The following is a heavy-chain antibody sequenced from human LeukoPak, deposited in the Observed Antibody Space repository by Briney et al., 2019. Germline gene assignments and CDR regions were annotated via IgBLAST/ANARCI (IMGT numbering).Heavy chain of an antibody. J-gene: IGHJ3*02. V-gene: IGHV1-18*01. CDR3: ARLLMGYSSGFGAFDI. Sequence: GASVKVSCKASGYTFTSYGISWVRQAPGQGLEWMGWISAYNGNTNYAQKLQGRVTMTTDTSTSTAYMELRSLRSDDTAVYYCARLLMGYSSGFGAFDIWGQGTMVTVSS. D-gene: IGHD3-10*01. CDR1: GYTFTSYG. CDR2: ISAYNGNT.